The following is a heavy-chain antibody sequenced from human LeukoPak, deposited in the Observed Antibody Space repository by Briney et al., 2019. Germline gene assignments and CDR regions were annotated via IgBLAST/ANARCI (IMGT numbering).Heavy chain of an antibody. Sequence: GGSLRLSCAASGFTFSSYEMNWVRQAPGKGLEWVSYISSSGSTIYYADSVKGRFTISRDNAKNSLYLQMNSLRAEDTAVYYCASGDDTVTTPEVFDYWGQGTLVTVSS. V-gene: IGHV3-48*03. CDR3: ASGDDTVTTPEVFDY. CDR1: GFTFSSYE. D-gene: IGHD4-17*01. J-gene: IGHJ4*02. CDR2: ISSSGSTI.